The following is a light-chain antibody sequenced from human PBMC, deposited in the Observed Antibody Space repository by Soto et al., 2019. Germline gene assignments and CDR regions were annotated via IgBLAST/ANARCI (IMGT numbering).Light chain of an antibody. CDR1: QSISTW. V-gene: IGKV1-5*03. J-gene: IGKJ2*01. CDR2: TAS. Sequence: DIQMTQFPSTLSASIGDRVTITCRASQSISTWLAWYQQKAGKAPKLLIYTASSLETGVPSRFSGSGSGTEFTLTISSLQPDDFATYYCQHYNRYSPYTFGQVTRMEIK. CDR3: QHYNRYSPYT.